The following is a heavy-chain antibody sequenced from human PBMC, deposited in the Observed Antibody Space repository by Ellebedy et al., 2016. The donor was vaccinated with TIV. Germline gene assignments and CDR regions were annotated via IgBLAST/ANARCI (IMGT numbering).Heavy chain of an antibody. J-gene: IGHJ3*02. Sequence: GGSLRLXXAASGFTFSSYWMHWVRQAPGKRPVWVSHIKGDGSNTNYADSVKGRFTISRDNAKNTLYLQLNSLRAEDTAVYYCVTERAGAFEIWGQGTMVTVSS. CDR2: IKGDGSNT. CDR1: GFTFSSYW. V-gene: IGHV3-74*01. CDR3: VTERAGAFEI.